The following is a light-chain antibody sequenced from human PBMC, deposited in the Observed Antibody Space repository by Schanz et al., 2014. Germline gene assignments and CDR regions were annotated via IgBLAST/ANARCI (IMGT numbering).Light chain of an antibody. CDR1: QSVSSN. CDR3: HQCDTSPFT. J-gene: IGKJ3*01. V-gene: IGKV3-15*01. Sequence: EIVMTQSPATLSVSPGERATLSCRASQSVSSNLAWYQQKPGQAPRLLIYGASTRATGIPARFSGSGSGTEFTLTISSLQSEDFAVYYCHQCDTSPFTFGPGTKVDIK. CDR2: GAS.